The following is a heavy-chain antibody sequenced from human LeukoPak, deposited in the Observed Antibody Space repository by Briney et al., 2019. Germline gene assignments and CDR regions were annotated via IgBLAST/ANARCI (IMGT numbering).Heavy chain of an antibody. CDR1: GGSISSGSYY. D-gene: IGHD3-10*01. J-gene: IGHJ4*02. Sequence: PSQTLSLTCTVSGGSISSGSYYWSWIRQPAGKGLEWIGRIYTSGSTNYNPSLKSRVTISVDTSKNQFSLKLSSVTAADTAVYYCARETAQFGELLFDYWGQGTLVTVSS. CDR2: IYTSGST. V-gene: IGHV4-61*02. CDR3: ARETAQFGELLFDY.